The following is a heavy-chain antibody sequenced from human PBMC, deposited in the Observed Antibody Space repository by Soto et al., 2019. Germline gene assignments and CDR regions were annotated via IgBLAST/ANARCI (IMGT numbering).Heavy chain of an antibody. CDR3: ATANLHYYDSSGAYYYYGMDV. J-gene: IGHJ6*02. CDR2: INHSGST. Sequence: SETLSLTCAVYCGSFSGYYWSWIRQPPGKGPEWIGEINHSGSTNYNPSLKSRVTILVDTSKNQFSLKLSSVTAADTAVYYCATANLHYYDSSGAYYYYGMDVWGQGTTVTVSS. CDR1: CGSFSGYY. V-gene: IGHV4-34*01. D-gene: IGHD3-22*01.